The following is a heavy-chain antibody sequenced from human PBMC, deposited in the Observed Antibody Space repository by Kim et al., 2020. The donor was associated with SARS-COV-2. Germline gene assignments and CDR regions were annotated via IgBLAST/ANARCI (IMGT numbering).Heavy chain of an antibody. D-gene: IGHD2-2*01. V-gene: IGHV5-51*01. CDR2: IYPGDSDI. J-gene: IGHJ4*02. Sequence: GESLKISCMGSGYTFNNYWIAWVRQMPGKGLECMGIIYPGDSDIRYSPSFQGQVTISADKSISTAYLHWSSLRASDTAMYYCARAAPYQLLTRPVDYWGQGTLVTVSS. CDR1: GYTFNNYW. CDR3: ARAAPYQLLTRPVDY.